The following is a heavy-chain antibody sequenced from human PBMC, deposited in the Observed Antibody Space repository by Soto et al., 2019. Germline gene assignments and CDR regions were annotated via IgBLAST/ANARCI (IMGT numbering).Heavy chain of an antibody. CDR2: ISADNGNT. J-gene: IGHJ4*02. CDR1: GYTFTSYG. V-gene: IGHV1-18*01. Sequence: ASVKVSCKASGYTFTSYGISWVRQAPGQGLEWMGWISADNGNTNYAQKLQGRVTMTTDTSTSTAYMELRSLRSDDTAVYYCAIAYCSSTSCYEFEYWVPGILVPVFS. CDR3: AIAYCSSTSCYEFEY. D-gene: IGHD2-2*01.